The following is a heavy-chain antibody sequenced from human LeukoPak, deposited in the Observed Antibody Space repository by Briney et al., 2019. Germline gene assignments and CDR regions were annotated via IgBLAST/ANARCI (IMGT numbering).Heavy chain of an antibody. CDR1: GFTFSSYG. J-gene: IGHJ4*02. Sequence: TGGSLRLSCAASGFTFSSYGMHWVRQAPGKGLEWVSTISNSDDNTYYADSVKGRFTISRDNSKNTLYLQMNSLRAEDTAVYYCAKDGGYCSGGSCYSNFDYWGQGTLVTVSS. CDR2: ISNSDDNT. D-gene: IGHD2-15*01. V-gene: IGHV3-23*01. CDR3: AKDGGYCSGGSCYSNFDY.